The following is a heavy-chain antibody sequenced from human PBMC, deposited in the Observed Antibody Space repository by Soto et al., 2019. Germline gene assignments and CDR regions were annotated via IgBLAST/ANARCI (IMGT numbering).Heavy chain of an antibody. CDR3: ARGVSVLMVYAILTLDAFDI. Sequence: GSLRLSCAASGFTFSSYSMNWVRQAPGKGLEWVSYISSSSSTIYYADSVKGRFTISRDNAKNSLYLQMNSLRAEDTAVYYCARGVSVLMVYAILTLDAFDIWGQGTMVTVSS. J-gene: IGHJ3*02. D-gene: IGHD2-8*01. CDR2: ISSSSSTI. V-gene: IGHV3-48*01. CDR1: GFTFSSYS.